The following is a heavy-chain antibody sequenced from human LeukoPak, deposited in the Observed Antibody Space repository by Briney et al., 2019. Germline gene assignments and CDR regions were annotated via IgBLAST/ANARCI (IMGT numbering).Heavy chain of an antibody. D-gene: IGHD4-17*01. CDR1: GFTFSSYE. J-gene: IGHJ4*02. V-gene: IGHV3-48*03. CDR3: ARDGDYAQDFDY. Sequence: GGSLRLSCAASGFTFSSYEMNRVRQAPGKGLEWISYISTSGSTIYYADSVKGRFTISRDNAKNSLYLQMNSLRAEDTAVYFCARDGDYAQDFDYWGQGTLVTVSS. CDR2: ISTSGSTI.